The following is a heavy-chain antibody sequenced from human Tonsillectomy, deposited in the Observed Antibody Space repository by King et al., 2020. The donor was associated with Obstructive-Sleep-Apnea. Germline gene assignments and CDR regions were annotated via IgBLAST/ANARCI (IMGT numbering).Heavy chain of an antibody. J-gene: IGHJ4*02. CDR1: GFTFSSYA. D-gene: IGHD6-13*01. V-gene: IGHV3-23*04. Sequence: VQLVESGGTLVQPGGSLRLSCAASGFTFSSYAMSWVRQAPGKGLEWVSGISSSGGSTYYAVSVKGRFTISRDNSKNTLYLQLNSLRSADTAVYYCAKERQQLLDYWGQGTLVTVSS. CDR3: AKERQQLLDY. CDR2: ISSSGGST.